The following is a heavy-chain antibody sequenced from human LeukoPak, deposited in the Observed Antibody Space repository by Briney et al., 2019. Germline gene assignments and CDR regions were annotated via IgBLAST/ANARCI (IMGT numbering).Heavy chain of an antibody. V-gene: IGHV5-51*01. D-gene: IGHD3-10*01. CDR3: ARRVYGSEGVFDY. J-gene: IGHJ4*02. CDR1: GYYFPTFW. CDR2: IYPDDSNT. Sequence: GESLKISCKASGYYFPTFWIGWVRQMPGKGLEWMGIIYPDDSNTRYSPSFQGQVTISADKSINTAYLQWSSLRASDTAMYYCARRVYGSEGVFDYWGQGTLVTVSS.